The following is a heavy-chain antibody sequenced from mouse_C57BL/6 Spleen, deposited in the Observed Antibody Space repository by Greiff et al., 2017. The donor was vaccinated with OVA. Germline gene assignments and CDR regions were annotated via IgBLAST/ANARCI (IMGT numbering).Heavy chain of an antibody. CDR2: IDPSDSYT. CDR3: ARSGSYSKGWYFDV. J-gene: IGHJ1*03. D-gene: IGHD2-5*01. CDR1: GYTFTSYW. Sequence: QVQLQQPGAELVRPGTSVKLSCKASGYTFTSYWMHWVKQRPGQGLEWIGVIDPSDSYTNYNQKFKGKATLTVDTSSSTAYMQLSSLTSEDSAVYYCARSGSYSKGWYFDVWGTGTTVTVSS. V-gene: IGHV1-59*01.